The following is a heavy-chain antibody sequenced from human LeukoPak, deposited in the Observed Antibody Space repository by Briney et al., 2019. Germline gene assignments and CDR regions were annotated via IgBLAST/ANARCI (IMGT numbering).Heavy chain of an antibody. V-gene: IGHV3-11*04. Sequence: GGSLRLSCAASGFTFSDYYMTWIRQAPGKGLEWVSYISSTGNSIYYADSVKGRFTISRDNAKNSLYLQMNSLRAEDTAVYYCAELGITMIGGVWGKGTTVTISS. CDR2: ISSTGNSI. CDR1: GFTFSDYY. D-gene: IGHD3-10*02. CDR3: AELGITMIGGV. J-gene: IGHJ6*04.